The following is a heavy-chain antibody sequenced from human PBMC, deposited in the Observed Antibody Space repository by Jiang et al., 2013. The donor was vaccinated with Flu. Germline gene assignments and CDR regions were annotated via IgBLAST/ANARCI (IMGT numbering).Heavy chain of an antibody. CDR1: GGTFSGYV. V-gene: IGHV1-69*01. Sequence: SGAEVKEPGSSVKVSCKAPGGTFSGYVFSWLRQAPGQGLEWMGGIIPVFGTTNYAQTFKGRITITADESTNTVYMALSSLRSEDTAVYYCARDSSSEAYPLLLRYFDPRGAVATLVHCLL. CDR3: ARDSSSEAYPLLLRYFDPR. D-gene: IGHD2-15*01. CDR2: IIPVFGTT. J-gene: IGHJ2*01.